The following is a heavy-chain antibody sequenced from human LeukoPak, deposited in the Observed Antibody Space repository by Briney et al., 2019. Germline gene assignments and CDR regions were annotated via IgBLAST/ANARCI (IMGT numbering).Heavy chain of an antibody. CDR3: ARDLSHCSSTSCPSDYYYYMDV. CDR2: ISAYNGNT. Sequence: GASVKVSCKASGYTFTNYGISWVRQAPGQGLEWMGWISAYNGNTNYAQKLQGRVTMTTDTSTSTAYMELRSLRSDDTAVYYCARDLSHCSSTSCPSDYYYYMDVWGKGTTVTVSS. J-gene: IGHJ6*03. CDR1: GYTFTNYG. V-gene: IGHV1-18*01. D-gene: IGHD2-2*01.